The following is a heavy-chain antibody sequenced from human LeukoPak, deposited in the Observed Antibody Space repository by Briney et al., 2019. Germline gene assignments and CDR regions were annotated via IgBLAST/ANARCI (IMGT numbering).Heavy chain of an antibody. CDR1: GGSISSDAYY. V-gene: IGHV4-61*02. D-gene: IGHD1-26*01. CDR3: ARAPNSDRWFDP. Sequence: PSQTLSLTCTVSGGSISSDAYYWRWIRQPAGKGLEWIGRIYNTGSTNYSPSLKSRVTISVDTSKNQFSLKLSSVTAADTAVYYCARAPNSDRWFDPWGQGTLVTVSS. J-gene: IGHJ5*02. CDR2: IYNTGST.